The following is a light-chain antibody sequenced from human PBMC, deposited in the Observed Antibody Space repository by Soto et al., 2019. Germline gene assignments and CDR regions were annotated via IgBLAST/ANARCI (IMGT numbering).Light chain of an antibody. CDR2: TND. CDR1: SSNIGTNT. Sequence: QSVLTQPPSASGTPGQRVTFSCSGSSSNIGTNTVNWYQQFPGTAPKLLIYTNDLRPSGVPDRFSGSKSGTSASLAISGLQSEDEADYYCAAWDDSLNGVVFGGGTKLTVL. CDR3: AAWDDSLNGVV. J-gene: IGLJ2*01. V-gene: IGLV1-44*01.